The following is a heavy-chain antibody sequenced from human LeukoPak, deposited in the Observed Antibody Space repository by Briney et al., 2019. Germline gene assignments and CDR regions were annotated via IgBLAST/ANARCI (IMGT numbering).Heavy chain of an antibody. CDR1: GFTFSTFS. J-gene: IGHJ6*02. V-gene: IGHV3-66*04. Sequence: GGSLRLSCAASGFTFSTFSMTWVRQAPGKRLEWVSLIYSDGRTYYADSVRGRFTISRDNSKNTLYLQMNSLRVEDTAVFYCVRPKHSSISWLHYGMDVWGQGTTVIVSS. D-gene: IGHD3-3*02. CDR3: VRPKHSSISWLHYGMDV. CDR2: IYSDGRT.